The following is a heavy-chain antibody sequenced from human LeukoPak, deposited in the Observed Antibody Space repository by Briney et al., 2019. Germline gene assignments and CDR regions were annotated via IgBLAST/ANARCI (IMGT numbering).Heavy chain of an antibody. Sequence: SETLSLTCTVSGGSISSYYWNWIRQPPGKGLEWIGSIYYSGSTYYNPSLKSRVTISVDTSKNQFSLKLSSVTAADTAVYYCARVRDSSGYYYEGFDYWGQGTLVTVSS. V-gene: IGHV4-39*07. J-gene: IGHJ4*02. CDR1: GGSISSYY. CDR3: ARVRDSSGYYYEGFDY. CDR2: IYYSGST. D-gene: IGHD3-22*01.